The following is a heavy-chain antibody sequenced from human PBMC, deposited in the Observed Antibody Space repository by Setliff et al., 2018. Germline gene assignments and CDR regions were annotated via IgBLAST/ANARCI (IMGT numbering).Heavy chain of an antibody. CDR1: GGSISSHY. D-gene: IGHD2-15*01. CDR2: LYTSGDT. Sequence: TSETLSLTCTVSGGSISSHYWTWIRQPAGKRLEWIGRLYTSGDTNYNPSLKSRVSMSLDTSKNQFSLKLSSVTAADTAVYYCARDRVVVLAGRRGFYFDYWGQGTLVTVSS. V-gene: IGHV4-4*07. J-gene: IGHJ4*02. CDR3: ARDRVVVLAGRRGFYFDY.